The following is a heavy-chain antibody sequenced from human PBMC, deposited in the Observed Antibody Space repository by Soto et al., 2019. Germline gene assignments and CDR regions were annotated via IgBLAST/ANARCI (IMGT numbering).Heavy chain of an antibody. V-gene: IGHV4-31*03. CDR1: GGSISSGGYY. Sequence: KPSETLSLTCTVSGGSISSGGYYWSWIRQHPGKGLEWIGYIYYSGSTYYNPSLKSRVTISVDTSKNQFSLKLSSVTAADTAVYYCARASGVVARRLGYYYGMDVWGQGTTVTVSS. D-gene: IGHD2-15*01. CDR2: IYYSGST. J-gene: IGHJ6*02. CDR3: ARASGVVARRLGYYYGMDV.